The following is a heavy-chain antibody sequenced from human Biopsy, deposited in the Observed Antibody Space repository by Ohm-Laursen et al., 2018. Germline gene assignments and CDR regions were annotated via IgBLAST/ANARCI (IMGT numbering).Heavy chain of an antibody. CDR3: ARDRGYYSDRTVPGYFDL. Sequence: DTLSLTCTVSGASISSYYWSWIRQPPGKGLQWIGYVYYTGSTDYNPSLQSRVTISVDTSKNHFSLRLRSVTPADTAIYYCARDRGYYSDRTVPGYFDLWGRGTLVTVSS. CDR1: GASISSYY. D-gene: IGHD3-22*01. CDR2: VYYTGST. V-gene: IGHV4-59*01. J-gene: IGHJ2*01.